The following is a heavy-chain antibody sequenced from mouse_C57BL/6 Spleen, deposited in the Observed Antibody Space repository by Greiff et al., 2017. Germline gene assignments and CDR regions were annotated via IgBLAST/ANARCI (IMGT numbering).Heavy chain of an antibody. D-gene: IGHD2-10*02. CDR2: IDPSDSET. CDR3: ARSRYGNSNFDY. J-gene: IGHJ2*01. V-gene: IGHV1-52*01. CDR1: GYTFTSYW. Sequence: QVQLQQPGAELVRPGSSVKLSCKASGYTFTSYWMHWVKQRPIQGLEWIGNIDPSDSETNYNQKFKDKATLTVDKSSSTAYMQLSSLTSEDSAVYYCARSRYGNSNFDYWGQGTTLTVSS.